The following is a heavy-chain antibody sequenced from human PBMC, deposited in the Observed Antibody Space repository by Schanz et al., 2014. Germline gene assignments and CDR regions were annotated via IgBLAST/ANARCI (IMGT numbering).Heavy chain of an antibody. J-gene: IGHJ3*02. CDR1: GASISGSSDY. V-gene: IGHV4-39*01. CDR2: IYYTGTT. Sequence: QLQLQESGPGLVKPSETLSLTCTVSGASISGSSDYWGWIRQSPGKGLEWIGNIYYTGTTYYNPSLKSRVSIPVDTSKNQFSLKLTSVTAADTAVFYCARRDNYLSAFDIWGQGTMVTVSS. CDR3: ARRDNYLSAFDI. D-gene: IGHD4-4*01.